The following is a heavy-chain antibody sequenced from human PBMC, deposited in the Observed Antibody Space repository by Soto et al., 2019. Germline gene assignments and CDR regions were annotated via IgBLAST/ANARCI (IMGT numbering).Heavy chain of an antibody. CDR3: ARVSGYYLPNY. J-gene: IGHJ4*02. Sequence: QVQLVQSGAEEKKPGASVKVSCKASGYTFTNYATHWVRQAPGQRLEWMGWINAGNGNTKYSQKFQGRVIITRDTSASTAYMELSSLRSEDTAVYYCARVSGYYLPNYWGQGTLVTVSS. D-gene: IGHD5-12*01. CDR2: INAGNGNT. V-gene: IGHV1-3*05. CDR1: GYTFTNYA.